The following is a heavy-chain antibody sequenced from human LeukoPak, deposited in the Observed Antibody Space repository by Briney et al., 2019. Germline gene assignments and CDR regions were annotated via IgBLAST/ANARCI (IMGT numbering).Heavy chain of an antibody. CDR2: IWYDGSNK. V-gene: IGHV3-33*06. J-gene: IGHJ6*02. Sequence: GGSLRLSCAASGFTFSSYGMHWVRQAPGKGLEWVAVIWYDGSNKYYADSVKGRFTISRDNSKNTLYLQMNSLRAEDTAVYYCAKVTQLWLLDYYYGMDVWGQGTTVTVSS. CDR3: AKVTQLWLLDYYYGMDV. CDR1: GFTFSSYG. D-gene: IGHD5-18*01.